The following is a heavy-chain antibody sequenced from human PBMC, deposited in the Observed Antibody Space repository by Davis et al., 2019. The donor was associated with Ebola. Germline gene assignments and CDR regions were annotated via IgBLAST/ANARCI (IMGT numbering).Heavy chain of an antibody. CDR1: GFTFSRSG. CDR3: ARGYCSGGSCYSSGVYFDY. CDR2: VSSSSSTI. J-gene: IGHJ4*02. D-gene: IGHD2-15*01. V-gene: IGHV3-48*01. Sequence: GGSLRLSCAASGFTFSRSGMNWLRQAPGKGLEWLSYVSSSSSTIYYADSVKGRFTISRDNSKNTLYLQMNSLRAEDTAVYYCARGYCSGGSCYSSGVYFDYWGQGTLVTVSS.